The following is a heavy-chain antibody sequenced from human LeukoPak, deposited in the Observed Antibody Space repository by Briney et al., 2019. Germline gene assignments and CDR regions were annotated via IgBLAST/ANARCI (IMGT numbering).Heavy chain of an antibody. D-gene: IGHD4-17*01. CDR2: ISGSGGST. J-gene: IGHJ2*01. CDR1: GFTFSSYA. Sequence: GGSLRLSCAASGFTFSSYAMSWVRQAPGKGLEWVSAISGSGGSTYYADSVKGRFTISRDNAKNSLYLQMNSLRAEDTAVYYCARTDGDYFGSTYWYFDLWGRGTLVTVSS. CDR3: ARTDGDYFGSTYWYFDL. V-gene: IGHV3-23*01.